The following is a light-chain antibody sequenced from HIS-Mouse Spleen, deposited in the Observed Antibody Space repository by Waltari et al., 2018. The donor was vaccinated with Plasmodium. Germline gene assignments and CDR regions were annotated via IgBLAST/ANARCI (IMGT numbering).Light chain of an antibody. Sequence: QSALTQPASVSGSPGQSITISCTGTSGDFGSYNLVSWSQQHPGKAPKLMIYEGSKRPSGVSNRFSGSKSGNTASLTISGLQAEDEADYYCCSYAGSSTFVFGGGTKLTVL. CDR2: EGS. V-gene: IGLV2-23*03. J-gene: IGLJ3*02. CDR3: CSYAGSSTFV. CDR1: SGDFGSYNL.